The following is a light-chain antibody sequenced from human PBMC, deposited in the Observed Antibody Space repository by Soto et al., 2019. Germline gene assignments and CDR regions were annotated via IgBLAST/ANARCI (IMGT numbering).Light chain of an antibody. Sequence: QSALTQPASVSGSPGQSITISCTGTSSDVGGYNYVSWYQQHPGKAPKLMIYDVSNRPSGVSNRFSGSKSGNTASLTISGLQAEDEADYYCSSYTSSSTVFGTGTTVTV. V-gene: IGLV2-14*01. CDR1: SSDVGGYNY. CDR2: DVS. CDR3: SSYTSSSTV. J-gene: IGLJ1*01.